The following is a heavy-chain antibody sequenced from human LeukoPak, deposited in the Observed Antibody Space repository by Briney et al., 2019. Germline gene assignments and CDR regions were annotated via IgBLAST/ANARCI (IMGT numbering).Heavy chain of an antibody. D-gene: IGHD6-13*01. CDR3: ARGSLYAAAGTLDFDY. Sequence: ASVNVSCKASGYTFTSYDINWVRQATGQGLEWMGWMNPNSGNTGYAQKFQGRVTMTRNTSISTAYMELSSLRSEDTAVYYCARGSLYAAAGTLDFDYWGQGTLVTVSS. V-gene: IGHV1-8*01. CDR2: MNPNSGNT. CDR1: GYTFTSYD. J-gene: IGHJ4*02.